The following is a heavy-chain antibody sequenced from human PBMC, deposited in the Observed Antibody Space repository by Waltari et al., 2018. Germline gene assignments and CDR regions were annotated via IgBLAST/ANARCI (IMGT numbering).Heavy chain of an antibody. CDR1: GGAISSGDYY. Sequence: QVQLQESGPGLVKPSQTLSLTCTVSGGAISSGDYYWRWIRQPPGKGLEWIGYIYYSGRTYYNPSLKSRVTISVDTSKNQFSLKLSSVTAADTAVYYCARVLIEYQLLRYYYYYMDVWGKGTTVTISS. D-gene: IGHD2-2*01. CDR2: IYYSGRT. V-gene: IGHV4-30-4*08. CDR3: ARVLIEYQLLRYYYYYMDV. J-gene: IGHJ6*03.